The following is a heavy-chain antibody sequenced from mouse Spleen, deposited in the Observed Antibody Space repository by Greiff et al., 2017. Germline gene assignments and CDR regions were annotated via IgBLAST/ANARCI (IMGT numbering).Heavy chain of an antibody. CDR2: ISYSGST. D-gene: IGHD4-1*01. CDR3: ALTGTDWYFDV. Sequence: EVQVVESGPSLVKPSQSLSLTCSVTGDSITSGYWNWIRKFPGNKLEYMGYISYSGSTYYNPSLKSRISITRDTSKNQYYLQLNSVTTEDTATYCCALTGTDWYFDVWGAGTTVTVSS. J-gene: IGHJ1*01. CDR1: GDSITSGY. V-gene: IGHV3-8*02.